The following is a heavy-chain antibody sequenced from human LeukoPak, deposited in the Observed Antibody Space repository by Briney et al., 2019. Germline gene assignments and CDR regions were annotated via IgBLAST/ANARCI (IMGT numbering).Heavy chain of an antibody. CDR3: ARRVVAVAGTGYFAS. CDR2: IYYSGST. V-gene: IGHV4-39*01. J-gene: IGHJ4*02. CDR1: GGSIRSSSYY. D-gene: IGHD6-19*01. Sequence: SETLSLTCTVSGGSIRSSSYYWGWIRQPPGKGLEWIGSIYYSGSTYYNASLKSRGTISVDTSKNQFSLKLNSVTAADTAVYFWARRVVAVAGTGYFASWAQGPRATVSS.